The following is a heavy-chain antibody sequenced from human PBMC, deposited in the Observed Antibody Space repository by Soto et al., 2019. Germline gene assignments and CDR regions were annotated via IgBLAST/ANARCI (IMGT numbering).Heavy chain of an antibody. CDR1: GFTFGSHD. J-gene: IGHJ3*02. Sequence: EVQLLESGGGLEQPGGSLRLSCAASGFTFGSHDMSWVRQAPGKALEWVSSISVSDPGTYYADSVKGRFTTSRDISKNTLFLQMDSLRAEDTALDDCTKGTWLDIWGQGTMVTVSS. CDR3: TKGTWLDI. V-gene: IGHV3-23*01. CDR2: ISVSDPGT. D-gene: IGHD6-19*01.